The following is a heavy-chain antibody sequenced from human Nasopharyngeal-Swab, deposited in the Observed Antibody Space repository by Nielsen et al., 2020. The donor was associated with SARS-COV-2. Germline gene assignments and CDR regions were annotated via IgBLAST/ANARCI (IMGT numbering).Heavy chain of an antibody. Sequence: VRQMPGKGLEWMGIIYPGDSDTRDSPSFQGQVTISADKSISTAYLQWSSLKASDTAMYYCARPVDTAMVTLGYWGQGTLVTVSS. V-gene: IGHV5-51*01. CDR3: ARPVDTAMVTLGY. CDR2: IYPGDSDT. J-gene: IGHJ4*02. D-gene: IGHD5-18*01.